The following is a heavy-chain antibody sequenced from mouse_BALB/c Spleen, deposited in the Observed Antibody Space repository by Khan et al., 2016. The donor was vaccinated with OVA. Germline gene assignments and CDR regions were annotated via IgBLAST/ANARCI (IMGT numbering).Heavy chain of an antibody. J-gene: IGHJ3*01. D-gene: IGHD2-4*01. CDR3: ARNYDYDEGLAY. CDR1: GFSLTSYG. V-gene: IGHV2-2*02. CDR2: IWSGGST. Sequence: QVQLKESGPGLVQPSQSLSITCTVFGFSLTSYGVHWVRQSPGKGLEWLGVIWSGGSTDYNAAFISRLSISKDNSKSQVFFEMNSLQANDSAIYYCARNYDYDEGLAYWGQGTLVTVSA.